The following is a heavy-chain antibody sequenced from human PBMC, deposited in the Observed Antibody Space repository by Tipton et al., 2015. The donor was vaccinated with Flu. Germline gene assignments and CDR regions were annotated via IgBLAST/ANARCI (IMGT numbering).Heavy chain of an antibody. CDR3: AKSALGYYFSGTRGSWFDP. Sequence: LRLSCAVFGGSSRGYYGSWIRQSPGKGLEWIGEINHSGGTNYNPSLKSRVTISLDTSKNQFSLKLSSVTAADTAVYFCAKSALGYYFSGTRGSWFDPWGQGTPVTVSS. D-gene: IGHD3-10*01. J-gene: IGHJ5*02. CDR2: INHSGGT. CDR1: GGSSRGYY. V-gene: IGHV4-34*01.